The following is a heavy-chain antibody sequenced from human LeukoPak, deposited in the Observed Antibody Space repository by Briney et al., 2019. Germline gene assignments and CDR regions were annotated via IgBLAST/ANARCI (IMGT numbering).Heavy chain of an antibody. CDR3: AREVDTGDY. J-gene: IGHJ4*02. CDR1: GGSISSSSYY. D-gene: IGHD5-18*01. V-gene: IGHV4-39*07. Sequence: PSGTLSLTCAVSGGSISSSSYYWGWIRQPPGKGLEWIGSIYYSGSTYYNPSLKSRVTISVDTSKNQFSLKLSSVTAADTAVYYCAREVDTGDYWGQGTLVTVSS. CDR2: IYYSGST.